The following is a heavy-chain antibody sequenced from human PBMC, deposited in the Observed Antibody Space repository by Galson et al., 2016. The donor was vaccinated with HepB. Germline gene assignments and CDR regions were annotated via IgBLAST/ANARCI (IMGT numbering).Heavy chain of an antibody. Sequence: SLRLSCAASGFTFSSFAMHWVRQAPGKGLEWVALISYDGSNKVYADSVKGRFTISRDNSKNTLSLQMNSLRAEDTGVYYCARGNSGSYGWGQGTLVTVSS. D-gene: IGHD1-26*01. V-gene: IGHV3-30*04. CDR3: ARGNSGSYG. CDR2: ISYDGSNK. CDR1: GFTFSSFA. J-gene: IGHJ4*02.